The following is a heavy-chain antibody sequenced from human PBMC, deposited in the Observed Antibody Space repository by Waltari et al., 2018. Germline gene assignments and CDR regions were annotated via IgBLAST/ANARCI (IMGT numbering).Heavy chain of an antibody. J-gene: IGHJ2*01. CDR2: IDSAGHT. Sequence: EVQLVESGGGLVQPGGSLRLSCAASGFTFSSYDMHCVRQVTGKRLEWVSAIDSAGHTSFADSVTGRFTISRENAKNSMYLQMNSLTAGDTAVYYCVKEGVPTPGNWYFDLWGRGTLVTVSS. CDR3: VKEGVPTPGNWYFDL. V-gene: IGHV3-13*01. CDR1: GFTFSSYD. D-gene: IGHD1-1*01.